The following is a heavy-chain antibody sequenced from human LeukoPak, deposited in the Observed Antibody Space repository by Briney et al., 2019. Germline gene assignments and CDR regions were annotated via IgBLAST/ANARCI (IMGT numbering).Heavy chain of an antibody. V-gene: IGHV4-4*07. Sequence: PSETLSFTCTVSGGSISSYYWSWIRQPAGKGLEWIGRIYTSGSTNYNPSLKSRVTMSVDTSKNQFSLKLSSVTAADTAVYYCARDLMVRGVITEFDYWGQGTLVTVSS. CDR3: ARDLMVRGVITEFDY. J-gene: IGHJ4*02. CDR2: IYTSGST. D-gene: IGHD3-10*01. CDR1: GGSISSYY.